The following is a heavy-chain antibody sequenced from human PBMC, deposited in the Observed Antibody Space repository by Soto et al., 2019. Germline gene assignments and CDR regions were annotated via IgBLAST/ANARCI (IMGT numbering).Heavy chain of an antibody. CDR3: ARDGRMITFGGVIVMPYFDY. D-gene: IGHD3-16*02. CDR2: INPNSGGT. V-gene: IGHV1-2*04. J-gene: IGHJ4*02. CDR1: GYTFTGYY. Sequence: ASVKVSCKASGYTFTGYYMHWARQAPGQGLEWMGWINPNSGGTNYAQKFQGWVTMTRDTSISTAYMELSRLRSDDTAVYYCARDGRMITFGGVIVMPYFDYWGQGTLVTVSS.